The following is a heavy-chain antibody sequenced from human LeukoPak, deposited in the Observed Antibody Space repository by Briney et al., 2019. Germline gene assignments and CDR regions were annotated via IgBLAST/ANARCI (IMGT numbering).Heavy chain of an antibody. D-gene: IGHD2-2*01. J-gene: IGHJ4*02. CDR3: AKNRRCSSTSCYEFYFDY. CDR1: GFTFSSYG. CDR2: IRYDGSNK. Sequence: PGGSLRLSCAASGFTFSSYGMHWVRQAPGKGLEWVAFIRYDGSNKYYADSVKGRFTISRDNSKNTLYLQMNSLRAEDTAVYYCAKNRRCSSTSCYEFYFDYWGRGTLVTVSS. V-gene: IGHV3-30*02.